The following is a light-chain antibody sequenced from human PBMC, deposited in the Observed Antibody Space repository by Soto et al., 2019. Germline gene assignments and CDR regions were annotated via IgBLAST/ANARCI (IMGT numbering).Light chain of an antibody. V-gene: IGKV3-11*01. CDR2: DIS. J-gene: IGKJ2*01. CDR3: QQRSHWPRIT. Sequence: EIVLTQSTATVSLSPGERATLSCRTSQTVSRHLAWYHQKPGQAPRLLIYDISNRDTGIPARFSGSGSGTDFTLTISSLEPEDSAVYYCQQRSHWPRITFGQGTKLQI. CDR1: QTVSRH.